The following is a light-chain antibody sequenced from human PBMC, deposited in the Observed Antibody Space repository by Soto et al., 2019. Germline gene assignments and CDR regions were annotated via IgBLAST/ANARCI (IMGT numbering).Light chain of an antibody. J-gene: IGKJ4*01. CDR3: QQYYNLPPLT. CDR2: AAS. Sequence: EIVMTQSPATLSVSPGEGATLSCRASQSVSSNLAWYQQRPGQAPRLLIYAASTRATGIPARFSGSGSGTEFTLTISRLQAEDFAVYYCQQYYNLPPLTFGGGTKVEIK. CDR1: QSVSSN. V-gene: IGKV3-15*01.